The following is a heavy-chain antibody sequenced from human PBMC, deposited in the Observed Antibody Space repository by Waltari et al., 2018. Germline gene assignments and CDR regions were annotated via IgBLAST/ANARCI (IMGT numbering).Heavy chain of an antibody. V-gene: IGHV1-3*01. CDR3: ARDGPGTGTTQADDAFDI. D-gene: IGHD1-7*01. CDR1: GYTFTSYA. Sequence: QVQLVQSGAEVKKPGASVKVSCKASGYTFTSYAMHWVRQAPGQRLEWMGWINAGNGNTKYSQKFQGRVTITRDTSASTAYMELSSLRSEDTAVYYCARDGPGTGTTQADDAFDIWGQGTMVTVSS. J-gene: IGHJ3*02. CDR2: INAGNGNT.